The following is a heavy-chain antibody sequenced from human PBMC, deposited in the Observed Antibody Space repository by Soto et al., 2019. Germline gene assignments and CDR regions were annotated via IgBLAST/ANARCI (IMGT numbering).Heavy chain of an antibody. CDR2: ITGSGVGF. CDR1: GFTFRDFA. Sequence: EVQLLESGGVLVQPGGSLRLSCAATGFTFRDFAMTWVRQAPGKGLEWVSRITGSGVGFHYADSVKGRFTISRNNSENASDLQMNSLRAEDSDVYHFAKTNPSKTDTNGWYACFGPWGQGTLVTVSA. J-gene: IGHJ5*02. D-gene: IGHD2-8*01. V-gene: IGHV3-23*01. CDR3: AKTNPSKTDTNGWYACFGP.